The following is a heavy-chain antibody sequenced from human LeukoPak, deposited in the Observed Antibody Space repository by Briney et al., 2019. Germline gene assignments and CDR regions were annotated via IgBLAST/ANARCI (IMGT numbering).Heavy chain of an antibody. J-gene: IGHJ4*02. D-gene: IGHD3-16*02. CDR3: ARGGLMITFGGVIVPVWYFDY. V-gene: IGHV1-2*02. CDR2: INPNSGGT. Sequence: GASVKVSCKASGYTFTGYYMHWVRQAPGQGREWMGWINPNSGGTNYAQKFQGRVTMTRDTSISTAYMELSRLGSDDTAVYCCARGGLMITFGGVIVPVWYFDYWGQGTLVTVSS. CDR1: GYTFTGYY.